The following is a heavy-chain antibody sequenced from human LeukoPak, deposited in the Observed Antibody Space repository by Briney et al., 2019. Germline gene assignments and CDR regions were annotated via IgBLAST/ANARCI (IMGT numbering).Heavy chain of an antibody. CDR2: ISGRGGRT. CDR1: GFTFTNYA. Sequence: PGGSLRPSCAASGFTFTNYAMSWVRQAPGNGLEWVSAISGRGGRTYYADSLKGRFTISRDNSRNTLSLQMNSLRAEDTAVYYCANGYSSTRSSVDPWGQGILVTVSS. J-gene: IGHJ5*02. V-gene: IGHV3-23*01. D-gene: IGHD6-13*01. CDR3: ANGYSSTRSSVDP.